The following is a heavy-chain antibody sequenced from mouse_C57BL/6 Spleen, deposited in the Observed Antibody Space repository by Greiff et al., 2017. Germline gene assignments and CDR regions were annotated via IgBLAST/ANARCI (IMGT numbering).Heavy chain of an antibody. CDR2: ISSGSSTI. CDR1: GFTFSDYG. J-gene: IGHJ4*01. CDR3: ARGYYYAMDY. Sequence: EMKLVESGGGLVKPGGSLKLSCAASGFTFSDYGMHWVRQAPEKGLEWVAYISSGSSTIYYADTVKGRFTISRDNAKNTLFLQMTSLRSEDTAMYYCARGYYYAMDYWGQGTSVTVSS. V-gene: IGHV5-17*01.